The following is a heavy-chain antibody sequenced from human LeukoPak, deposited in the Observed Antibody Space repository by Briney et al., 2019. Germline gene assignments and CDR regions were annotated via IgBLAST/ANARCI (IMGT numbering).Heavy chain of an antibody. CDR1: GYTFTGYY. Sequence: GASVKVSCKASGYTFTGYYMHWVRQAPGQGLEWMGWISAYNGNTNYAQKLQGRVTMTTDTSTSTAYMELRSLRSDDTAVYYCAREGKLPTPKPDYWGQGTLVTVSS. CDR2: ISAYNGNT. J-gene: IGHJ4*02. V-gene: IGHV1-18*04. CDR3: AREGKLPTPKPDY. D-gene: IGHD3-10*01.